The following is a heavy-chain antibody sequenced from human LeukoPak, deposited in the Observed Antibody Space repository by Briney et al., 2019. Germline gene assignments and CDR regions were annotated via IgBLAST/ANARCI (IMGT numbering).Heavy chain of an antibody. Sequence: SETLSLTCTVSGGSISSYYWSWIRQPPGKGLEFVGYIYHGGSTNYNPSLKSRLTMSLDTSKNQFPLKLTSLTAADTAVYYCARSVVAATDHYGMDVWGQGTTVTVSS. J-gene: IGHJ6*02. CDR3: ARSVVAATDHYGMDV. CDR2: IYHGGST. D-gene: IGHD2-15*01. CDR1: GGSISSYY. V-gene: IGHV4-59*01.